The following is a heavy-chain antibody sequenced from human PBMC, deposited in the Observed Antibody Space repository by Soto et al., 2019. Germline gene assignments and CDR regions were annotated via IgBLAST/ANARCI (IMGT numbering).Heavy chain of an antibody. D-gene: IGHD2-15*01. J-gene: IGHJ4*02. Sequence: PGGSLRLSCAASGFTFSSYAMSWVRQAPGKGLEWVSAISGSGGSTYYADSVKGRFTISRDNSKNTLYLQMNSLRAEDTAVYYCAKVIVRDTNCSGGSCHARYFDYWGQGTLVTVSS. CDR3: AKVIVRDTNCSGGSCHARYFDY. CDR1: GFTFSSYA. V-gene: IGHV3-23*01. CDR2: ISGSGGST.